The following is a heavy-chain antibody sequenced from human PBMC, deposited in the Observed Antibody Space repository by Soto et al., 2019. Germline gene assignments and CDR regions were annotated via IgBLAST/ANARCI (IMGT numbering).Heavy chain of an antibody. CDR3: AKAGPYCSSISCSWMDV. V-gene: IGHV1-46*01. D-gene: IGHD2-2*01. J-gene: IGHJ6*03. Sequence: GASVKVSCKASGYTFTSYYMHWVRQAPGQGLEWMGIINPSGGSTSYAQKFQGRVTMTRDTSTSTVYMELSSLRSEDTAVYYCAKAGPYCSSISCSWMDVWGKGTTVTVSS. CDR1: GYTFTSYY. CDR2: INPSGGST.